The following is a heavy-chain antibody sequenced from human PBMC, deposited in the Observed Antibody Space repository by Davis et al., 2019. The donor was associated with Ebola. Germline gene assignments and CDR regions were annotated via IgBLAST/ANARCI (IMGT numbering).Heavy chain of an antibody. CDR3: ARESPKVWNDAWFDP. V-gene: IGHV4-4*07. Sequence: PSETLSLTCTVSGGSISSYYWSWIRQPAGKGLVWIGRIYTSGSTNYNPSLKSRVTMSVDTSKNQFSLKLSSVTAADTAVYYCARESPKVWNDAWFDPWGQGTLVTVSS. CDR1: GGSISSYY. CDR2: IYTSGST. D-gene: IGHD1-1*01. J-gene: IGHJ5*02.